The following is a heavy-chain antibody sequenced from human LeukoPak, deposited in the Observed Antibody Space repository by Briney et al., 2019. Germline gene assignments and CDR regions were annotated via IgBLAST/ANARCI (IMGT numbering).Heavy chain of an antibody. D-gene: IGHD2-15*01. J-gene: IGHJ1*01. CDR3: ARDNYCSGGSCLPQYLQY. V-gene: IGHV3-33*07. Sequence: PGGSLRLSCIASGFTFSEYGMYWVRQAPGKGLDWVAAIWSDGATTLYADSVKGRFTISRDNSKNPLYLQINSLRVEDTAVYYCARDNYCSGGSCLPQYLQYWGQGTLVTVSS. CDR2: IWSDGATT. CDR1: GFTFSEYG.